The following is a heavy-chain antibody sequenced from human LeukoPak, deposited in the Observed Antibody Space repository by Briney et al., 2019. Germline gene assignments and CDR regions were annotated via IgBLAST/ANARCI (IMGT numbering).Heavy chain of an antibody. J-gene: IGHJ5*02. CDR1: GFTFSSYE. CDR3: VKDLMRDRWFGES. Sequence: GGSLRLSCAASGFTFSSYEMNWVRQAPGKGLVWVSRINSDGSSTNYADSVKGRFTISRDNAKNTLHLQMNSLRGEDTAVYYCVKDLMRDRWFGESWGQGTLVTVSS. D-gene: IGHD3-10*01. V-gene: IGHV3-74*01. CDR2: INSDGSST.